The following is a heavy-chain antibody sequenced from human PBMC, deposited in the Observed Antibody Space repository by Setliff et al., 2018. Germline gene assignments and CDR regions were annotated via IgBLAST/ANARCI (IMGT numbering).Heavy chain of an antibody. CDR3: ARVGTGSLLDY. Sequence: VSCKASGYTFTNYAMNWVRQAPGQGLEWMGWINTNTGFPTYAQGFTGRFVFSLDTSVSTAYLQISSLKAEDTALYYCARVGTGSLLDYWGQGTLVTVSS. CDR1: GYTFTNYA. V-gene: IGHV7-4-1*02. D-gene: IGHD1-1*01. CDR2: INTNTGFP. J-gene: IGHJ4*02.